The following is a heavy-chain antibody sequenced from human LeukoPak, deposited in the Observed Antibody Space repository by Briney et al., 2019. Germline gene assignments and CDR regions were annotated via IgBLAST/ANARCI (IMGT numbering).Heavy chain of an antibody. Sequence: VASVKVSCKASGYTFTGYYMHWVRQAPGQGLEWMGWINPNSGGTNYAQKFQGRVTMTSDTSISTAYMELSGLRSDDTALYYCARDNSCSSSSCGNSYMDVWGKGTTVTVSS. CDR1: GYTFTGYY. V-gene: IGHV1-2*02. D-gene: IGHD2-2*01. J-gene: IGHJ6*03. CDR3: ARDNSCSSSSCGNSYMDV. CDR2: INPNSGGT.